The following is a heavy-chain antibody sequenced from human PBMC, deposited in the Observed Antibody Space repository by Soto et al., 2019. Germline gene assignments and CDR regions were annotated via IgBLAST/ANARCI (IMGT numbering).Heavy chain of an antibody. J-gene: IGHJ6*02. CDR3: AKDGALVRGVILDYYYGMDV. V-gene: IGHV3-23*01. CDR1: GFTFSKYG. D-gene: IGHD3-10*01. CDR2: ISSSGDST. Sequence: GGSLRLSCAASGFTFSKYGMSWVRQAPGKGLDWVSTISSSGDSTFYTDSVKGRFTISRDNSKNTVSLQMNSLRAEDTAVYYCAKDGALVRGVILDYYYGMDVWGQGTTVTVSS.